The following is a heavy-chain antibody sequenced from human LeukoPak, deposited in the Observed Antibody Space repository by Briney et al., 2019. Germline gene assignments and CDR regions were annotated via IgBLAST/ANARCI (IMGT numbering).Heavy chain of an antibody. D-gene: IGHD2-21*01. CDR1: GYTFTSYD. CDR2: VSGYNGNT. J-gene: IGHJ5*02. Sequence: ASVKVSCKASGYTFTSYDINWVRQAPGQGLEWMGWVSGYNGNTNYAQKFEGRVAMTTDTSSSTAYMELGSLRSDDTAIYYCSRGDWFDPWGQGTLVTVSS. CDR3: SRGDWFDP. V-gene: IGHV1-18*01.